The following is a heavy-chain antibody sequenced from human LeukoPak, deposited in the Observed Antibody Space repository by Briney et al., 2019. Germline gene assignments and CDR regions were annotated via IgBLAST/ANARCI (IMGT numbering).Heavy chain of an antibody. J-gene: IGHJ5*02. CDR3: ARGGFLRRRTGVDP. V-gene: IGHV4-34*01. CDR2: INHSGST. Sequence: PSETLSLTRAVYGGSFSGYYWSWIRQPPGKGLEWIGEINHSGSTNYNTSLKSRGTISVDTIKNQFSLKLSSVTAADTAVYYCARGGFLRRRTGVDPWGQGTLVTVSS. D-gene: IGHD2/OR15-2a*01. CDR1: GGSFSGYY.